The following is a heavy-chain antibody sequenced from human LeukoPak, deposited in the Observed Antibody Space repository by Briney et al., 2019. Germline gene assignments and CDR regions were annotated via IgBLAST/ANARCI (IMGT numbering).Heavy chain of an antibody. CDR2: ININTGNP. V-gene: IGHV7-4-1*02. Sequence: ASVKVTCKGSGGTFSSYAMNWVRQAHGQGLEWMGWININTGNPTYAQGFTGRFVFSLDTSVSTAYLQISSLKAEDTALYYCARAPGAEYYYYYMDVWGKGTTVTVSS. J-gene: IGHJ6*03. D-gene: IGHD1-14*01. CDR1: GGTFSSYA. CDR3: ARAPGAEYYYYYMDV.